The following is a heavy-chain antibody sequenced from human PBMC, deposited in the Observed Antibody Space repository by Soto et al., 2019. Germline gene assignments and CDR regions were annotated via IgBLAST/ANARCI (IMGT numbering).Heavy chain of an antibody. D-gene: IGHD2-15*01. V-gene: IGHV3-15*07. Sequence: EAQLVESGVGLVKPGGSLRLSCAASGFTISNAWMNWVRQAPGKGLEWVVRIKTNCEGGTTDYAAPVKGRFVISRDDSKNTLYRQMNSVRPDGTAVDYCTSGSVEGVWGQGTTVTVSS. CDR3: TSGSVEGV. J-gene: IGHJ6*02. CDR2: IKTNCEGGTT. CDR1: GFTISNAW.